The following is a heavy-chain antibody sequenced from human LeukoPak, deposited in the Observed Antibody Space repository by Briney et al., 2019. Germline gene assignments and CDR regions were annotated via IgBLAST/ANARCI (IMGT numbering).Heavy chain of an antibody. D-gene: IGHD3-9*01. CDR2: ISYDGSNK. Sequence: PGGSLGLSCAASGFTFSSYGMHWVRQAPGEGLEWVAVISYDGSNKYYADSVKGRFTISRDNSKNTLYLQMNSLRAEDTAVYYCAKDLELRYFDWLPSLGYWGQGTLVTVSS. CDR3: AKDLELRYFDWLPSLGY. V-gene: IGHV3-30*18. CDR1: GFTFSSYG. J-gene: IGHJ4*02.